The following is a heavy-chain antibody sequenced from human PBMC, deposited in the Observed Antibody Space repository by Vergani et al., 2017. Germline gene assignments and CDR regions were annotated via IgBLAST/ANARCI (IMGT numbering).Heavy chain of an antibody. V-gene: IGHV4-39*01. CDR1: NDSVSNTFYY. J-gene: IGHJ5*02. D-gene: IGHD2-15*01. CDR3: TRHCAVVAANNWFVP. Sequence: QVQLQESGPGLVKPSETLSLTCTVSNDSVSNTFYYWGWIRPTPGKGLEWIGSIYYSGSTYYNPSLESRVTMSLDTSKSQFSLKLSSVTAADTAVYYCTRHCAVVAANNWFVPWGQGTLVTVSS. CDR2: IYYSGST.